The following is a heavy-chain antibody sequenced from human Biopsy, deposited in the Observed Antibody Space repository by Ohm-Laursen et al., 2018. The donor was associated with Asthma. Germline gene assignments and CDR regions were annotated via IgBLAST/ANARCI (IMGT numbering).Heavy chain of an antibody. D-gene: IGHD3-22*01. CDR3: ARGDSSNWSHYYFDY. CDR2: IYSGGTS. V-gene: IGHV3-53*01. J-gene: IGHJ4*02. Sequence: GSLRLSCAASGFAVSRDYMFWVRQAPGKGLEWVSVIYSGGTSHTADSVRSQFTISRDFSKNTLYLQMHSLRAEDTAVYYCARGDSSNWSHYYFDYWGQGTLVTVSS. CDR1: GFAVSRDY.